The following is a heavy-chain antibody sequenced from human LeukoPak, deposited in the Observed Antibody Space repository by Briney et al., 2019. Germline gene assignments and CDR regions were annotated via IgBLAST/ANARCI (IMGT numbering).Heavy chain of an antibody. D-gene: IGHD5-18*01. J-gene: IGHJ3*02. CDR1: GGSISNYY. CDR3: ARDGLWIQNSFDI. CDR2: LSYVGST. V-gene: IGHV4-59*12. Sequence: SETLSLTCTVSGGSISNYYWSWIRQPPGKGLEWIGYLSYVGSTNYNPSLKCRVTISVDTSKNQFSLKLSSVTAADTAVYYCARDGLWIQNSFDIWGQGTVVTVSS.